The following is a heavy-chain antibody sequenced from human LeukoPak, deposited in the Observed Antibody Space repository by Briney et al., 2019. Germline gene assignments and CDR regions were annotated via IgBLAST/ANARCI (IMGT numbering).Heavy chain of an antibody. CDR1: GFTFSSYA. V-gene: IGHV3-30*04. D-gene: IGHD3-10*01. J-gene: IGHJ6*03. CDR2: ISYDGSNK. Sequence: GGSLRLSWAASGFTFSSYAMHWVRQAPGKGLEWVAVISYDGSNKYYADSVKGRFTISRDNSKNTLYLQMNSLRAEDTAVYYCARDGHYYGSGSYYMDVWGKGTTVTVSS. CDR3: ARDGHYYGSGSYYMDV.